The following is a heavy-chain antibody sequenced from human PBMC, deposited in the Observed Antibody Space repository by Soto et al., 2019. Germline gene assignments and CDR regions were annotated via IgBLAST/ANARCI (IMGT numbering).Heavy chain of an antibody. Sequence: QVQLVQSGAEVKKPGSSVKVSCKASGGTFSSYTISWVRQAPGQGLEWMGRIIPILGIANYAQKFQGRVTITADNSTSTGYMELSSLISEDTAVHYCAGGGYDFYYYYGMDVWGQGTTVTVSS. J-gene: IGHJ6*02. CDR3: AGGGYDFYYYYGMDV. CDR1: GGTFSSYT. CDR2: IIPILGIA. D-gene: IGHD5-12*01. V-gene: IGHV1-69*02.